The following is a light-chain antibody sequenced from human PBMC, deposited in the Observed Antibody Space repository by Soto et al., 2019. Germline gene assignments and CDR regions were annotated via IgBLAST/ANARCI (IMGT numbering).Light chain of an antibody. CDR2: DAS. V-gene: IGKV1-5*01. CDR1: QSISSW. J-gene: IGKJ3*01. CDR3: QQYNSYSIFT. Sequence: DIQMTQSPSTLSASVGDRVTITCRASQSISSWLAWYQQKPGKAPKLLIYDASSLESGVPSRFSGSGSGTEFTLTISSLQPDDFATYYCQQYNSYSIFTFGPGIKVDIK.